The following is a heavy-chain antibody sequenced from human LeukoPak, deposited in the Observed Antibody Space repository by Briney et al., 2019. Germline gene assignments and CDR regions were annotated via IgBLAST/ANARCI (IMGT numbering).Heavy chain of an antibody. Sequence: SVKVSCKASGGTFSSYAISWVRQAPGQGLEWMGGIIPIFGTANYAQKFQGRVTITADESTSTAYMELSSLRSEDTAVYYCATLGYDFWSGYYIWFDPWGQGTLVTISS. CDR1: GGTFSSYA. CDR3: ATLGYDFWSGYYIWFDP. V-gene: IGHV1-69*13. D-gene: IGHD3-3*01. J-gene: IGHJ5*02. CDR2: IIPIFGTA.